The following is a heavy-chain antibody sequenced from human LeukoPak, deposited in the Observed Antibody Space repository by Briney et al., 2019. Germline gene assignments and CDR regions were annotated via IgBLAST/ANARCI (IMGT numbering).Heavy chain of an antibody. CDR3: ARGWYSSGCD. J-gene: IGHJ4*02. CDR1: GRTFTSYA. Sequence: SVKVSCTASGRTFTSYAISWVRQAPGQGLEWMGRIIPILGIANYAQKFQGRVTITADKSTSTAYMELSSLRSEDTAVYYCARGWYSSGCDWGQGTLVTVSS. V-gene: IGHV1-69*04. D-gene: IGHD6-19*01. CDR2: IIPILGIA.